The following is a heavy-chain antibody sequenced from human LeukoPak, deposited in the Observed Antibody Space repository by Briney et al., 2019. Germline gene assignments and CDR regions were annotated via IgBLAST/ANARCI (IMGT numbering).Heavy chain of an antibody. Sequence: GGSLRLSCAASGFTFSSYAMHWVRQAPGKGLEWVAVISYDGSNKYYADSVKGRFTISRDNSKNTLYLQMNSLRAEDTAVYYCARALNYYYMDVWGKGTTVTVSS. CDR3: ARALNYYYMDV. CDR2: ISYDGSNK. J-gene: IGHJ6*03. V-gene: IGHV3-30*01. CDR1: GFTFSSYA.